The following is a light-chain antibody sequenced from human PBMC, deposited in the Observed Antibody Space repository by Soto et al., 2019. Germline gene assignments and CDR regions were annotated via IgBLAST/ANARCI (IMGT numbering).Light chain of an antibody. CDR2: VAS. CDR3: QHSNTSPQT. V-gene: IGKV3-15*01. J-gene: IGKJ1*01. Sequence: EIVMTKSPATLSGSPGERTTLSCRASQSVSSNLAWYQQKPGQAPRLLIYVASTRANGIPARFSGSGSGTECALTISFRSSEDFAVYYCQHSNTSPQTFVQGTHVAI. CDR1: QSVSSN.